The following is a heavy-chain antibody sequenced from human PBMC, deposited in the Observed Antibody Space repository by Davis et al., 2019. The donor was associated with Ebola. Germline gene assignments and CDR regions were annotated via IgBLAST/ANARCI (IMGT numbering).Heavy chain of an antibody. CDR2: ISGSGEKI. Sequence: GESLKISCAASGFTFTSYSMTWVRQAPGKGLEWVSAISGSGEKIYYADSVKGRFTISRDNSKSTLYVQMNSLRDEDTAVYYCANDPLGVGTGTFENWGQGTLVTVSS. CDR3: ANDPLGVGTGTFEN. J-gene: IGHJ4*02. D-gene: IGHD1-7*01. CDR1: GFTFTSYS. V-gene: IGHV3-23*01.